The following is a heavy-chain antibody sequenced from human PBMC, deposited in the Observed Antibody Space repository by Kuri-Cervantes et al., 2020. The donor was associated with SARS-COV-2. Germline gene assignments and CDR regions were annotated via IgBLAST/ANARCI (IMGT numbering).Heavy chain of an antibody. CDR3: ARGFDY. J-gene: IGHJ4*02. CDR2: IYYSGST. Sequence: GSLRLSCAVYGGSFSGYYWSWIRQPPGKGLEWIGSIYYSGSTNYNPSLKSRVTISVDTSKNQFSLKLSSVTAADTVVYYSARGFDYWGQGTLVTVSS. V-gene: IGHV4-59*01. CDR1: GGSFSGYY.